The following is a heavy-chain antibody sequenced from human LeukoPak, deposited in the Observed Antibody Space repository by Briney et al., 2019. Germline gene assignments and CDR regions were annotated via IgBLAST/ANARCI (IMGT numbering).Heavy chain of an antibody. V-gene: IGHV4-59*01. CDR3: ARAGIVATSFFDY. Sequence: SESLSLTCTVSGGSISSYYWSWIRPPPGKGLEWSGYIYYSGRTNYTPSLKSRVTISVDTSKNQYSLKLSSVTAADTAVYYCARAGIVATSFFDYWGQGTLVTVSS. CDR2: IYYSGRT. D-gene: IGHD5-12*01. J-gene: IGHJ4*02. CDR1: GGSISSYY.